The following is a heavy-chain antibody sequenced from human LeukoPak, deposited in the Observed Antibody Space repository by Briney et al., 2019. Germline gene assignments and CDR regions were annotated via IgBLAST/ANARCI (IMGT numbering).Heavy chain of an antibody. Sequence: GGSLRLSCAASGFTFSSYAMSWVRKAPGKGLEWVSVIRGSGGSTYYADSVKGRFTISRDNSKNTLYLQMNSLRAEDTAVYYCAKHMITFGGVIVIGPFDYWGQGTLVTVSS. CDR2: IRGSGGST. CDR1: GFTFSSYA. V-gene: IGHV3-23*01. CDR3: AKHMITFGGVIVIGPFDY. J-gene: IGHJ4*02. D-gene: IGHD3-16*02.